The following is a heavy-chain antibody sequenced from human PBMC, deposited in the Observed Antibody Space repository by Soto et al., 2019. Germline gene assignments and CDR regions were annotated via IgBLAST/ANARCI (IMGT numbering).Heavy chain of an antibody. V-gene: IGHV4-30-4*01. CDR1: GGSISSGDYY. CDR2: IYYSGST. Sequence: SETLSLTCTVSGGSISSGDYYWSWIRQPPGKGLEWIGYIYYSGSTYYNPSLKSRVTISVDTSKNQFSLKLSSVTAADTAVYYCARGGTYYYGMDVWGQGTTVTVSS. D-gene: IGHD1-1*01. CDR3: ARGGTYYYGMDV. J-gene: IGHJ6*02.